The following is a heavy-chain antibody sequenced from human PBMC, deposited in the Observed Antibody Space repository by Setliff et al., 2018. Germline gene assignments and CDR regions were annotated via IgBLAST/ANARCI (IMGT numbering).Heavy chain of an antibody. CDR1: GGSITSSY. D-gene: IGHD5-12*01. J-gene: IGHJ6*02. V-gene: IGHV4-4*07. Sequence: PSETLSLTCTASGGSITSSYSWSWIRQPAGKGLEWIGRVYINGGTNYNPSLKSRVTISLDTSKNQFSLKLTSVTAADTAVYYCARDQWVRSPPLSFSYGMDVWGQGTTVTVSS. CDR2: VYINGGT. CDR3: ARDQWVRSPPLSFSYGMDV.